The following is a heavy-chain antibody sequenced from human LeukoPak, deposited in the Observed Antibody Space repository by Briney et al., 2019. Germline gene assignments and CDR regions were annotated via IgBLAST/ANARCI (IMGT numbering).Heavy chain of an antibody. Sequence: GGSLRLSCAASGFTFSNYAMTWVRQAPGKGLEWISSISTGDSTYYADSVKGRFTISRGNSKNTLFLQMNSLRAEDTAIYYCARVWKGNYYDYWGQGALVTVSS. CDR2: ISTGDST. CDR1: GFTFSNYA. CDR3: ARVWKGNYYDY. J-gene: IGHJ4*02. D-gene: IGHD1-1*01. V-gene: IGHV3-23*01.